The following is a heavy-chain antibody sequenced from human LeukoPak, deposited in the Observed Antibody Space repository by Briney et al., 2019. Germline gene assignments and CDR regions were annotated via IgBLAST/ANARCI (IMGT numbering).Heavy chain of an antibody. CDR2: ISGSGGST. CDR3: AKGRYYYDSSSYYAAPYYFDY. D-gene: IGHD3-22*01. J-gene: IGHJ4*02. Sequence: GGSLRLSCAASGFTFSSYAMSWVRQAPGKGLEWVSAISGSGGSTYYADSVKGRFTISRDNSKNTLYLQMNSLRAEDTAVYYCAKGRYYYDSSSYYAAPYYFDYWGQGTLVTVSS. CDR1: GFTFSSYA. V-gene: IGHV3-23*01.